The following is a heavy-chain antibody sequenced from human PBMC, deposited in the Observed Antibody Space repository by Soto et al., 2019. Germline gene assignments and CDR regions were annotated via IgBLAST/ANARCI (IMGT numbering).Heavy chain of an antibody. CDR1: GGSIAGLN. V-gene: IGHV4-59*08. CDR3: VRQGIGNLHGLVDV. CDR2: VYYDGGS. D-gene: IGHD3-10*01. J-gene: IGHJ6*02. Sequence: QVQLQESGPGLVKPSETLSLTCTVSGGSIAGLNCAWIRQPPGKGLDWLGYVYYDGGSSYNPSVKSRLTLSMDTSKSQSSLQLRSVTAADTAVYYCVRQGIGNLHGLVDVWGRGTTVTVSS.